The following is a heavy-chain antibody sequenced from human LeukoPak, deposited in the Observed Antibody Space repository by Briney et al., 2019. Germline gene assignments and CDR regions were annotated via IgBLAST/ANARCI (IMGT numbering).Heavy chain of an antibody. CDR2: IYYSGST. CDR1: GGSISSSSYY. Sequence: SETLSLTGTVSGGSISSSSYYWGWIRQPQGKGLEWIGSIYYSGSTYYNPSLKSRVTISVDTSKNQFSLKLSSVTAADTAVYYCARIMITFGGVNNWFDPWGQGTLVTVSS. J-gene: IGHJ5*02. CDR3: ARIMITFGGVNNWFDP. V-gene: IGHV4-39*01. D-gene: IGHD3-16*01.